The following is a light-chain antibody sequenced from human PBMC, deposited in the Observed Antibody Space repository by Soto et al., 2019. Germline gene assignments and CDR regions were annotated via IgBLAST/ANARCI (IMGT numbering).Light chain of an antibody. CDR1: QSVSSSF. CDR2: GAS. V-gene: IGKV3-20*01. Sequence: EIVLTQSPGTLSLSPGERATLSCRASQSVSSSFFAWYQQKPGQAPRLLIYGASSRATGIPDRFSGSGSGTDFTLTISSLEPEDFAVYYCQQYGSSSWTFGQGTKVDVK. J-gene: IGKJ1*01. CDR3: QQYGSSSWT.